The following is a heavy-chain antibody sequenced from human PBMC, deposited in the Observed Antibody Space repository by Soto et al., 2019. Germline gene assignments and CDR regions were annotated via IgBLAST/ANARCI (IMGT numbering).Heavy chain of an antibody. D-gene: IGHD5-12*01. Sequence: SGPTLVNPTQTLTLTCTFSGFSLSTSGMCVSWIRQPPGKALEWLARIDWDDDKYYSTSLKTRLTISKDTSKNQVVLTMTNMDPVDTATYYCARIVPGEYGGYGRDYYYYYMDVWGKGTTVTVSS. CDR3: ARIVPGEYGGYGRDYYYYYMDV. CDR2: IDWDDDK. CDR1: GFSLSTSGMC. J-gene: IGHJ6*03. V-gene: IGHV2-70*11.